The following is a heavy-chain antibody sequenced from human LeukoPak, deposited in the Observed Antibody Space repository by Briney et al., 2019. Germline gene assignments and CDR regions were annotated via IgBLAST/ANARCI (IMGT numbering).Heavy chain of an antibody. D-gene: IGHD3-10*01. CDR2: ISYDGRNK. CDR3: AKDLDDHGSGTCFDY. CDR1: GCTFRSYA. J-gene: IGHJ4*02. Sequence: PGGSLRLSCAASGCTFRSYAIHWVRQAPGKGLEWVAVISYDGRNKYYSDSVKGRFTISRDNSKNTLFLQMNSLRAEDTAVYYCAKDLDDHGSGTCFDYWGQGTLVTVSS. V-gene: IGHV3-30*18.